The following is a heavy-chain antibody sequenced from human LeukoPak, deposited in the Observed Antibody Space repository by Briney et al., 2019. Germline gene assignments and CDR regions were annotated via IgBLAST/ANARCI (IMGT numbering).Heavy chain of an antibody. D-gene: IGHD6-13*01. CDR3: ARTPGTAAAGTIDY. CDR2: ISSSSSYI. J-gene: IGHJ4*02. Sequence: GGSLRLSCAASGFTFSSYSMNWVRQAPGKGLEWVSSISSSSSYIYYADSVKGRFTISRDNAKNSLYLQMNSLRAEDTAVYYCARTPGTAAAGTIDYWGQGTLVTVSS. CDR1: GFTFSSYS. V-gene: IGHV3-21*01.